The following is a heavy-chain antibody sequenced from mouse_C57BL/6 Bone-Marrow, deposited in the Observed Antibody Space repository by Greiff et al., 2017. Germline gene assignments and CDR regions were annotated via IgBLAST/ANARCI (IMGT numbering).Heavy chain of an antibody. CDR3: ARRSYWYFDV. CDR2: IYPGSGNT. Sequence: VKVVESGAELVRPGASVKLSCKASGYTFPDYYINWVKQRPGQGLEWIARIYPGSGNTYYNEKFKGKATLTAEKSSSPAYMQLSSLTSEDSAVFFCARRSYWYFDVWGTGTTVTVSS. CDR1: GYTFPDYY. J-gene: IGHJ1*03. V-gene: IGHV1-76*01.